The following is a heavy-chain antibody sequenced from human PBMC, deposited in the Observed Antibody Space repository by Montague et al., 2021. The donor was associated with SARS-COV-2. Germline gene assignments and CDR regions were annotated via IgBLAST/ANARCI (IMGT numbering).Heavy chain of an antibody. Sequence: SLRLSCAASGFIFNDYAINWVRQTPGKALEWVSAISGGGGTYYAESVKGRFTTSRDTSKNTVYLQMNSLRLEDTALYFCARDHERVGWPLDSWGQGTLVIVSS. CDR2: ISGGGGT. CDR1: GFIFNDYA. CDR3: ARDHERVGWPLDS. D-gene: IGHD2-2*01. V-gene: IGHV3-23*01. J-gene: IGHJ5*01.